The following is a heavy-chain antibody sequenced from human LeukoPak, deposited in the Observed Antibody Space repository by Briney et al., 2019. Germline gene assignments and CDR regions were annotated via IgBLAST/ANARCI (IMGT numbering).Heavy chain of an antibody. CDR3: ARDDSSGWYG. V-gene: IGHV4-34*01. Sequence: SETLSLTCAVYGGSFSGYYWSWLRQPPGKGLEWIGEINHSGSTNYNPSLKSRVAISVDTSKNQFPLKLSSVTAADTAVYYCARDDSSGWYGWGQGTLVTVSS. CDR2: INHSGST. D-gene: IGHD6-19*01. J-gene: IGHJ4*02. CDR1: GGSFSGYY.